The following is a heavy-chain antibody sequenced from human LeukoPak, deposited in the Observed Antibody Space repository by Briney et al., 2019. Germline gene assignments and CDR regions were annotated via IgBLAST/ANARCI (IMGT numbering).Heavy chain of an antibody. J-gene: IGHJ4*02. Sequence: GGSLRLSCAASGFTFSSYEMNWVRQAPGKGLEWVSSISSSSSYIYYADSVKGRFTISRDNAKNSLYLQMNSLRAEDTAVYYCARDRKSSGSPVGSYFDYWGQGTLVTVSS. CDR1: GFTFSSYE. CDR2: ISSSSSYI. CDR3: ARDRKSSGSPVGSYFDY. V-gene: IGHV3-21*01. D-gene: IGHD3-22*01.